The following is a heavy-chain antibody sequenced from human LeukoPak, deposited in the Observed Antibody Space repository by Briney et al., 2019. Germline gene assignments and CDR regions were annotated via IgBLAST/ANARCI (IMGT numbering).Heavy chain of an antibody. Sequence: NPSETLSLTCTVSGGSVSSGSYYWSWIRQPPGKGLEWIGYIYYSGSTNYNPSLKSRVTISVDTSKNQFSLKLSSVTAADTAVYYCARSIMITFGGVIEGFDNGGQGTLVTVSS. D-gene: IGHD3-16*02. CDR1: GGSVSSGSYY. J-gene: IGHJ4*02. CDR2: IYYSGST. CDR3: ARSIMITFGGVIEGFDN. V-gene: IGHV4-61*01.